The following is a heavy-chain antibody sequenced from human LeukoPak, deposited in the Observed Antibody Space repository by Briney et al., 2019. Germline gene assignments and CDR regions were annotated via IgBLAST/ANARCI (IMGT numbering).Heavy chain of an antibody. J-gene: IGHJ6*02. CDR2: KYYSGNS. V-gene: IGHV4-39*01. CDR1: VGSISISTYY. CDR3: ARLYYYYGLDV. Sequence: SETLSLTCTFSVGSISISTYYWGWIRQPPGKGGELIGSKYYSGNSYYNPSLKSRVSISADTFKNQFSLKLSSVTAADTAVYYCARLYYYYGLDVWGQGTTVTVSS.